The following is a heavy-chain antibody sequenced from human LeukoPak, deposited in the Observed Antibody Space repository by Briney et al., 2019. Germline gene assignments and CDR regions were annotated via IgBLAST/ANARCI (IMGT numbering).Heavy chain of an antibody. CDR2: ISGSGGST. D-gene: IGHD3-10*01. V-gene: IGHV3-23*01. CDR1: GFTFSSYA. J-gene: IGHJ4*02. CDR3: AKGRNIWFGEFYYFDY. Sequence: GGSLRLSCAASGFTFSSYAMSWVRQAPGKGLEWVSAISGSGGSTYYADSVKGRFTISRDNSKNTLYLQMNSLRAEDTAVYYCAKGRNIWFGEFYYFDYWGQGTLVTVSS.